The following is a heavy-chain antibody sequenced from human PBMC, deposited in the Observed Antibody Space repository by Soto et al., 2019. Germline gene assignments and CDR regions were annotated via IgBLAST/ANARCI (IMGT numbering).Heavy chain of an antibody. D-gene: IGHD3-22*01. V-gene: IGHV3-49*03. CDR3: TTNYYDSSGYDNWFDP. J-gene: IGHJ5*02. CDR2: IRSKAYGGTT. CDR1: GFTFGDYG. Sequence: GGSLRLSCTASGFTFGDYGMSWFRQAPGKGLEWVGFIRSKAYGGTTEYAASVKGRFTISRDDSKSIAYLQMNSLKTEDTAVYYCTTNYYDSSGYDNWFDPWGQGTLVTVSS.